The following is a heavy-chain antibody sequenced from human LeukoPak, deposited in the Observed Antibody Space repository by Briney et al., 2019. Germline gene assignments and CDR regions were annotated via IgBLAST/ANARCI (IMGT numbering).Heavy chain of an antibody. CDR3: ASWGAATPPGGRYYYYYYMDV. D-gene: IGHD2-15*01. J-gene: IGHJ6*03. CDR1: GGSISSYY. V-gene: IGHV4-4*07. Sequence: SETLSLTCTVSGGSISSYYWSWIRQPAGKGLEWIGRIYTSGSTNYNPSLKSRVTISVDKSKNQFSLKLSPVTAADTAVYYCASWGAATPPGGRYYYYYYMDVWGKGTTVTVSS. CDR2: IYTSGST.